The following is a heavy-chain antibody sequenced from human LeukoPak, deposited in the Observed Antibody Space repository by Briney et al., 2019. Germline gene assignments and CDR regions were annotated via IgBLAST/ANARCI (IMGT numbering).Heavy chain of an antibody. V-gene: IGHV4-4*02. D-gene: IGHD6-25*01. Sequence: PSGTLSLTCAVSGDSINTNSWWSWVRQPPGKGLEWIGEIYHSGTTKYNPSLMSRVTMSTDKSQNEFSLKLSSVTAADTAVYYCVREARTRSGWPYFDSWGQGPLVTVSP. CDR1: GDSINTNSW. CDR2: IYHSGTT. CDR3: VREARTRSGWPYFDS. J-gene: IGHJ4*02.